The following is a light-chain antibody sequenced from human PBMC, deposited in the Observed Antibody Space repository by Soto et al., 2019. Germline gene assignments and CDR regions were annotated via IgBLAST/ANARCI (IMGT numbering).Light chain of an antibody. J-gene: IGLJ2*01. Sequence: SYELTQPPSVSVAPGQTARITCGGNRIGTESVHWYQQKPGQAPVLVVYDDSDRPSGIPERFSGSNSGNTATLTLSRVEAGDEADYYCQVWDTTINHVLFGGGIKLTVL. CDR2: DDS. CDR1: RIGTES. V-gene: IGLV3-21*02. CDR3: QVWDTTINHVL.